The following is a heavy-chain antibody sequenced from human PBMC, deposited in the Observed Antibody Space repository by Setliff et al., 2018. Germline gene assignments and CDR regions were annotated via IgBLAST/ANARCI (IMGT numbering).Heavy chain of an antibody. CDR1: GFTVSTSY. D-gene: IGHD3-16*01. V-gene: IGHV3-53*01. CDR3: ARDVQGGGYPDY. Sequence: GESLKISCAASGFTVSTSYMSWVRQAPGKGLEWVSIIYSGGYTNHADSVKGRFTISRDNSKNTLYLQMNSLRAEDTAVYYCARDVQGGGYPDYWGQGTLVTVSS. J-gene: IGHJ4*02. CDR2: IYSGGYT.